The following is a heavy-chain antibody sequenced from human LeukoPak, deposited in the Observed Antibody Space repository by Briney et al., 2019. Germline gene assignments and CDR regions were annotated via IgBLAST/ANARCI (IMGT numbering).Heavy chain of an antibody. D-gene: IGHD3-10*01. Sequence: SETLSLTCAVYGGSLNGHYWSWIRQPPGKGLEWIGEGSESGGTKFNPSLKSRVTISVDTSKNRFSLKLSSVTAADTAVYYCARVTGELWYYFDYWGQGTLVTVSS. CDR2: GSESGGT. V-gene: IGHV4-34*01. CDR3: ARVTGELWYYFDY. J-gene: IGHJ4*02. CDR1: GGSLNGHY.